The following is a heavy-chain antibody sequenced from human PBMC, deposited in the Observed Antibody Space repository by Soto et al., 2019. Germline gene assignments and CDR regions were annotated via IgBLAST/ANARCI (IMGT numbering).Heavy chain of an antibody. CDR3: ARHWRRAVAADY. D-gene: IGHD6-19*01. V-gene: IGHV4-39*01. CDR1: GGSISSSSYY. Sequence: QLQLQESGPGLVKPSETLSLTCTVSGGSISSSSYYWGWIRQPPGKGLEWIGSIYYSGSTYYNPSLKSRVTISVDTSKNQFSLKLSSVTAADTAVYYCARHWRRAVAADYWGQGTLVTVSS. CDR2: IYYSGST. J-gene: IGHJ4*02.